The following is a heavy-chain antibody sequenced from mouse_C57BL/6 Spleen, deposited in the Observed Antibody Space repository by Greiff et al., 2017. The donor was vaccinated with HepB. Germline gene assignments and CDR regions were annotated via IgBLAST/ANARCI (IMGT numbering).Heavy chain of an antibody. CDR3: ARDEEDYAMDY. CDR1: GYSITSGYY. J-gene: IGHJ4*01. CDR2: ISYDGSN. Sequence: DVKLQESGPGLVKPSQSLSLTCSVTGYSITSGYYWNWIRQFPGNKLEWMGYISYDGSNNYNPSLKNRISITRDTSKNQFFLKLNSVTTEDTATYDCARDEEDYAMDYWGQGTSVTVSS. V-gene: IGHV3-6*01.